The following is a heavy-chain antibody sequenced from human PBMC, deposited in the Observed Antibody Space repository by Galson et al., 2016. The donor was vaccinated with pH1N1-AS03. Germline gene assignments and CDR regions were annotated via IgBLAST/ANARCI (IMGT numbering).Heavy chain of an antibody. V-gene: IGHV3-30*18. CDR1: GFTFSTYG. Sequence: SLRLSCAASGFTFSTYGMHWVRQAPGKGLECVAIISYDGTNKYYADSVQGRFTISRDNSKNTLYLQMNSLRPEDTAVYYCAKTRKRGYSGYSFFEGPLDYWGQGTPVTVSS. CDR3: AKTRKRGYSGYSFFEGPLDY. D-gene: IGHD5-12*01. CDR2: ISYDGTNK. J-gene: IGHJ4*02.